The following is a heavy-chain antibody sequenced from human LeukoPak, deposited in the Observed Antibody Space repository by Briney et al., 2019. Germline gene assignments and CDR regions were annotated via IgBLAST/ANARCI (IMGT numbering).Heavy chain of an antibody. Sequence: GGSLRLSCAASGFTFSSYAMSWVRQAPGKGLEWISYISSSGSTTYYADSVKGRFTISRDNAKNSLYLQMNSLRAEDTAVYYCARDSSITLFRGVKDYWGQGTLVTVSS. D-gene: IGHD3-10*01. CDR3: ARDSSITLFRGVKDY. CDR2: ISSSGSTT. V-gene: IGHV3-48*03. J-gene: IGHJ4*02. CDR1: GFTFSSYA.